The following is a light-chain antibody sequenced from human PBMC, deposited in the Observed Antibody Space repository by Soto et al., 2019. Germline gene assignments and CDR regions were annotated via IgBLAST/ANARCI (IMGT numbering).Light chain of an antibody. CDR2: DAS. CDR3: QQRSHLFT. V-gene: IGKV3-11*01. Sequence: EIVLTQSPATLSLSPGERATLSCRASQSLSNFLAWYQQKPGQAPRLLIYDASNRATGIPVRFSGSGSGTDFTLTISSLEPEDFAVYYCQQRSHLFTFGPGTTVELK. CDR1: QSLSNF. J-gene: IGKJ3*01.